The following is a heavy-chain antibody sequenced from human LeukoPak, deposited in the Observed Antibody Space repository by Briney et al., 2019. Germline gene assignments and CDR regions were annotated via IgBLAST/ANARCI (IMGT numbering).Heavy chain of an antibody. CDR2: MNPNSGNT. V-gene: IGHV1-8*02. D-gene: IGHD6-13*01. CDR1: GYTFTSYD. CDR3: ARQQLVLGYFDY. J-gene: IGHJ4*02. Sequence: GASVKVSCKASGYTFTSYDTNWVRQATGQGLEWMGWMNPNSGNTGYAQKFQGRVTMTRDTSTSTVYMELSSLRSEDTAVYYCARQQLVLGYFDYWGQGTLVTVSS.